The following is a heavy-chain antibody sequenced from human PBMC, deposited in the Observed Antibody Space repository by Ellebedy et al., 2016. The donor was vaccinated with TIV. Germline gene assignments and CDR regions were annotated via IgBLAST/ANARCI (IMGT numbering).Heavy chain of an antibody. Sequence: GESLKISCTASGFTFSSYAASWVRQAPGKGLEWVAGLNANGVVIAYADSVKGRSTISRDNSKNTLYLQMNSLRAEDTAVYYCAKRYSRSSGGRFFDYWGQGTLVTVSS. CDR2: LNANGVVI. V-gene: IGHV3-23*01. J-gene: IGHJ4*02. CDR3: AKRYSRSSGGRFFDY. CDR1: GFTFSSYA. D-gene: IGHD6-6*01.